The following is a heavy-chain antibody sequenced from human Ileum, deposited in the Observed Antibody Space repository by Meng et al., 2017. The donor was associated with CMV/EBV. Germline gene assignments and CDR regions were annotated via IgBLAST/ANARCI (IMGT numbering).Heavy chain of an antibody. D-gene: IGHD3-16*02. V-gene: IGHV3-30-3*01. CDR1: GFTFSNYA. J-gene: IGHJ3*01. CDR2: ISYHTDNI. CDR3: AKDRRGGGGVIRDAFDV. Sequence: GESLKISCAASGFTFSNYAMHWVRQAPGRGLEWVAVISYHTDNIYYANSVVGRFTISRDNSKNTLFLQMNRLRVEDTAVYYCAKDRRGGGGVIRDAFDVWGQGTEVT.